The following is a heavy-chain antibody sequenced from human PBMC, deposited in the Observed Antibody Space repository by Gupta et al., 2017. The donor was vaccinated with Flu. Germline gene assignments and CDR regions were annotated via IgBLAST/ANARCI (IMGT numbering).Heavy chain of an antibody. CDR3: TTEPGDYGDYWGSVY. J-gene: IGHJ4*02. V-gene: IGHV3-15*01. Sequence: GKGLEWVGRIKSKTDGGTTDYAAPVKGRFTISRDDSKNTLYLQMNSLKTEDTAVYYCTTEPGDYGDYWGSVYWGQGTLVTVSS. D-gene: IGHD4-17*01. CDR2: IKSKTDGGTT.